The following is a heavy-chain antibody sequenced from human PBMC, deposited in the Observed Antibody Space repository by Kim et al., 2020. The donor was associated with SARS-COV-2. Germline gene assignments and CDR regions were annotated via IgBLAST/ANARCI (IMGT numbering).Heavy chain of an antibody. CDR3: AKRNWDSGRNSVDV. CDR1: GFSFSDFW. V-gene: IGHV3-30*18. CDR2: ISFDGSDT. D-gene: IGHD5-12*01. J-gene: IGHJ6*03. Sequence: GGSLRLSCAASGFSFSDFWMHWVRQAPGKGLEWVSVISFDGSDTYFTDSVKGRFTISRDNAKSTVYLQMFSLRIEDTAVYYCAKRNWDSGRNSVDVWGKG.